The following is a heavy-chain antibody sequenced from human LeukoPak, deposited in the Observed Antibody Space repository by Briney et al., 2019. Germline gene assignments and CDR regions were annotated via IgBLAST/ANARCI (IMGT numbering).Heavy chain of an antibody. CDR1: GYSFTNYW. V-gene: IGHV5-51*01. CDR2: IYPGDSDT. Sequence: GESLRISCKGSGYSFTNYWIGWVRQMPGKGLGWMGIIYPGDSDTRYSPSFQGQVTISADKSISTAYLQWSSLKASDTAMYYCARHGSLSSSDPYYYYYYMDVWGKGTTVTVSS. D-gene: IGHD6-6*01. J-gene: IGHJ6*03. CDR3: ARHGSLSSSDPYYYYYYMDV.